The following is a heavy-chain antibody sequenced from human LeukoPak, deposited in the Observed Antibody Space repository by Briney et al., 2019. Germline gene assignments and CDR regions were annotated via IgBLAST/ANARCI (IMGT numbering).Heavy chain of an antibody. Sequence: SETLSLTCAVYGGSFSGYYWSWIRQPPGKGLEWIGEINHSGSTNYNPSLKSRVTISVDTSKNRFSLKLSSVTAADTAVYYCARASSTSSFDYWGQGTLVTVSS. D-gene: IGHD2-2*01. CDR3: ARASSTSSFDY. V-gene: IGHV4-34*01. CDR2: INHSGST. CDR1: GGSFSGYY. J-gene: IGHJ4*02.